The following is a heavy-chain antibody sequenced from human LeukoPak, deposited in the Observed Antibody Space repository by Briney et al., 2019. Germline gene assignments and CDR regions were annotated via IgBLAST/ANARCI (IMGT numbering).Heavy chain of an antibody. CDR1: GFTVSSKY. CDR2: IYGSTSA. J-gene: IGHJ4*02. D-gene: IGHD4-17*01. Sequence: PGGSLRLSCAASGFTVSSKYINWVRQAPGKGLEWVSLIYGSTSADYADSAKGRFTISRDNSMNTVYLQMNSLRAEDTAIYYCARLNFGDDYWGQGPLVAVSS. CDR3: ARLNFGDDY. V-gene: IGHV3-66*01.